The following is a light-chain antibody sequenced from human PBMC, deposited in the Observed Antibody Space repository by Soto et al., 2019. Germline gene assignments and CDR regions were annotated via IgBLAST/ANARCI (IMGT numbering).Light chain of an antibody. CDR1: QSVSSF. CDR2: GAS. Sequence: EIVLTQSPATLSLSPGERATLSCRASQSVSSFLAWYQQKPGQAPRLLIYGASIRATGIPDRFSGSGSVTDFTLIISRLEPEDFAVYYCHQYGGSPRTFGQGTKVDI. J-gene: IGKJ1*01. V-gene: IGKV3-20*01. CDR3: HQYGGSPRT.